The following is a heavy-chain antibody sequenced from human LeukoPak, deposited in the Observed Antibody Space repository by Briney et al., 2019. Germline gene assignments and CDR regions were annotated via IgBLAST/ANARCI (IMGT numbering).Heavy chain of an antibody. V-gene: IGHV3-33*08. CDR2: MWYDGNNK. CDR3: AREDTALVIAY. Sequence: GGSLRLSCAASGFTFSSYAMHWVRQAPGKGLEWVAIMWYDGNNKYYTDSVKGRFTISRDNSKNTLYLQMNSLRVEDTAVYYCAREDTALVIAYWGQGTLVTVSS. CDR1: GFTFSSYA. J-gene: IGHJ4*02. D-gene: IGHD5-18*01.